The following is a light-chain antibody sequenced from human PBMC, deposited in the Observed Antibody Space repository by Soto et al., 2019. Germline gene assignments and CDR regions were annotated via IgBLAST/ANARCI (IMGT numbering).Light chain of an antibody. CDR1: SSNIGSNS. J-gene: IGLJ2*01. V-gene: IGLV1-47*01. CDR2: RNN. CDR3: ASCDDSMSGVV. Sequence: QSVLTQPPSASGTPGQRVTISCSGSSSNIGSNSVYWYQQLPGTAPKLLIYRNNQRPSGVPDRFSGSKSGTSASLAISGLRSDDAAYYYCASCDDSMSGVVFGGGTQLTVL.